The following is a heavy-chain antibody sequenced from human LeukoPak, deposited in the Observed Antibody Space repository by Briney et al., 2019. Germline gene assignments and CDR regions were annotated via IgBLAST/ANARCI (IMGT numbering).Heavy chain of an antibody. CDR1: AGSLSSSDYY. V-gene: IGHV4-39*02. Sequence: SETLSLTCTVSAGSLSSSDYYWGWIRQSPGKGLEGIGRISYSGNTYYNPSLKSRVTISVNTSKTHSSLRLSSVTAADTAVYYCSRLTHSYYSDTSGYYPYYYMDVWGEGTTVAVSS. CDR3: SRLTHSYYSDTSGYYPYYYMDV. D-gene: IGHD3-22*01. J-gene: IGHJ6*03. CDR2: ISYSGNT.